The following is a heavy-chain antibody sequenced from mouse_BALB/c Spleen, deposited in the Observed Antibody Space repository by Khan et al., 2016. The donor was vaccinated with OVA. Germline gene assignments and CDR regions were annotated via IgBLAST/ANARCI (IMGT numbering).Heavy chain of an antibody. D-gene: IGHD1-1*01. CDR1: GFTFSNYA. CDR2: ISSGDST. CDR3: ARGYGFAY. J-gene: IGHJ3*01. Sequence: EVELVESGGGLVKPGGSLKLSCAASGFTFSNYAMSWVRQSPEKRLEWVASISSGDSTYYPDSVKGRFTISRDNARNILYLQMSSLRSEDTAMYYCARGYGFAYWGQGTLVTVSA. V-gene: IGHV5-6-5*01.